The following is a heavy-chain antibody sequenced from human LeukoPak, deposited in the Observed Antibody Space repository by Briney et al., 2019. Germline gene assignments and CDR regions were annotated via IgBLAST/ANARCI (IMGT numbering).Heavy chain of an antibody. V-gene: IGHV3-33*08. D-gene: IGHD2-15*01. Sequence: GRSLRLSCAASGFTFSSYAMHWVRQAPGKGLEWVAVIWYDGSNKYYADSVKGRFTISRDNSKNTLYLQMNSLRAEDTAVYYCARRYCSGGSCYSFRGDWFDPWGQGTLVTVSS. CDR2: IWYDGSNK. CDR3: ARRYCSGGSCYSFRGDWFDP. J-gene: IGHJ5*02. CDR1: GFTFSSYA.